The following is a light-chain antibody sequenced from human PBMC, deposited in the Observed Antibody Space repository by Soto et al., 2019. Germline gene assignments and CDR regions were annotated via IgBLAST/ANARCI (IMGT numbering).Light chain of an antibody. CDR1: SRDVGGYNY. V-gene: IGLV2-8*01. Sequence: QSALTQPPSASGSPGQSVTISCTGTSRDVGGYNYVSWYQQHPGKAPKLMIYEVSKRPSGVPDRFSGSKSGNTASLTVSGLQAEDEAEYYCSSYAVSNNFEFGGGTKL. J-gene: IGLJ2*01. CDR3: SSYAVSNNFE. CDR2: EVS.